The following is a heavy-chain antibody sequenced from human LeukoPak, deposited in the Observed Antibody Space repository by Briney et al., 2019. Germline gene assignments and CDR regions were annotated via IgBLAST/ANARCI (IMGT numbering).Heavy chain of an antibody. CDR1: GITLSNYG. V-gene: IGHV3-21*01. D-gene: IGHD1-1*01. Sequence: GGSLRLSCAVSGITLSNYGMSWVRQAPGKGLEWVSSISSSSSYIYYADSVKGRFTISRDNAKNSLYLQMNSLRAEDTAVYYCARARFGTAGADYWGQGTLVTVSS. J-gene: IGHJ4*02. CDR2: ISSSSSYI. CDR3: ARARFGTAGADY.